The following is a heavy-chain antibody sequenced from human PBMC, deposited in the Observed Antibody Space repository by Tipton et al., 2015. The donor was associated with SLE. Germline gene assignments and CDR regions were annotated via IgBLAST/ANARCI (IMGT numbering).Heavy chain of an antibody. CDR3: AKDYCSGGSCPIDY. V-gene: IGHV3-48*01. D-gene: IGHD2-15*01. Sequence: GSLRLSCAASGFTFSSYSMNWVRQAPGKGLEWVSYISSSSSTIYYADSVKGRFTISRDNAKNSLYLQMNSLRAEDTAVYYCAKDYCSGGSCPIDYWGQGTLVTVSS. CDR2: ISSSSSTI. J-gene: IGHJ4*02. CDR1: GFTFSSYS.